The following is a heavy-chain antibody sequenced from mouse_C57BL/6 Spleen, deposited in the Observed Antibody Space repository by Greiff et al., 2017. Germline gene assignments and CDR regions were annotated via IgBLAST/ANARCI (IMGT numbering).Heavy chain of an antibody. CDR3: ARSTETRGFDY. V-gene: IGHV1-80*01. CDR1: GYAFSSYW. Sequence: QVQLKESGAELVKPGASVKISCKASGYAFSSYWMNWVKQRPGKGLEWIGQIYPGDGDTNYNGKFKGKATLTADKSSSTAYMQLSSLTSEDSAVYFCARSTETRGFDYWGQGTTLTVSS. CDR2: IYPGDGDT. J-gene: IGHJ2*01.